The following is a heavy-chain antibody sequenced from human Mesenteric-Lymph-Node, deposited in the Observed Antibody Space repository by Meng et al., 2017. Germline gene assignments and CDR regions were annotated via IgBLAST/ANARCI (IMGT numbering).Heavy chain of an antibody. CDR1: GGSFSGYY. J-gene: IGHJ3*02. CDR2: INHSGST. V-gene: IGHV4-34*01. Sequence: SQTPSLTGAVYGGSFSGYYWSWIRQPPGKGLEWIGEINHSGSTNYNPSLKSRVTISVDTSKNQFSLKLSSVTAADTAVYYCARDRPDYYDSSGYYYGGSAFDIWGQGTMVTVSS. CDR3: ARDRPDYYDSSGYYYGGSAFDI. D-gene: IGHD3-22*01.